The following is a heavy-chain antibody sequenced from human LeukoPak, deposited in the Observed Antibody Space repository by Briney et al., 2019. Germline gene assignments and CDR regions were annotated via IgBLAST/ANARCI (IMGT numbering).Heavy chain of an antibody. CDR3: ARDITPYYYMDV. CDR1: GFTFSDYY. CDR2: LSSSGSTI. Sequence: GGSLRLSCAASGFTFSDYYMNWIRQAPGKGLEWVSYLSSSGSTIYYADSVKGRFTISRDNAKNSLYLQMNSLRAEDTAVYYCARDITPYYYMDVWGKGTTVTVSS. D-gene: IGHD3-10*01. J-gene: IGHJ6*03. V-gene: IGHV3-11*04.